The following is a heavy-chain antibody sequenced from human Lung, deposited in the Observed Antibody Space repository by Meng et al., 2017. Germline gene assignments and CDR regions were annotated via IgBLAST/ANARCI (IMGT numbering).Heavy chain of an antibody. CDR3: ARESGYFEY. V-gene: IGHV3-74*03. J-gene: IGHJ4*02. Sequence: VLLVEPGAGLVQPGASLILACAASGFAFRISWMHRDRQAPGKGLVWVSRIRGDGGNILYADSVKGRFTISRDNAKNTLFVQMNSLRAEDTAVYYCARESGYFEYWGQGILVTVSS. CDR1: GFAFRISW. CDR2: IRGDGGNI.